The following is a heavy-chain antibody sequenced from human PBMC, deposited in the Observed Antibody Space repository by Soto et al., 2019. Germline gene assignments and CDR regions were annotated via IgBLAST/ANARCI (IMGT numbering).Heavy chain of an antibody. V-gene: IGHV3-30*18. CDR3: AKGGRQWLLTSDFNY. Sequence: VQLVESGGGVVQPGRSLRLSCAASGFTFSDYAMHWVRQAQGKGLEWVAVVSHDGRNTHYADSVKGRFTISRDSSKNTVSLEMTSLRAEDTAVYYCAKGGRQWLLTSDFNYWGQGALVTVSS. J-gene: IGHJ4*02. D-gene: IGHD6-19*01. CDR2: VSHDGRNT. CDR1: GFTFSDYA.